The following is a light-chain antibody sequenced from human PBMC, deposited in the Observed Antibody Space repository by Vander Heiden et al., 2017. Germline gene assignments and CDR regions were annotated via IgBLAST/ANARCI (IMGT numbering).Light chain of an antibody. CDR1: SSDDGSYNL. J-gene: IGLJ2*01. CDR3: WSYASSRAVV. Sequence: QSVPTQPAFASGSRGQSSTTSCTGNSSDDGSYNLVYWYQQYPGNAPKLVSYEVSKRPLGVSKRVSGSKSGTTAYLTISGLQAMDEAYYYCWSYASSRAVVFGGGTELTVL. CDR2: EVS. V-gene: IGLV2-23*02.